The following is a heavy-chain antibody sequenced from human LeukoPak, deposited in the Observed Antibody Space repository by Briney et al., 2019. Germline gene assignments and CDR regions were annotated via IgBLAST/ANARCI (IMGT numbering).Heavy chain of an antibody. CDR1: GYTFTSYD. D-gene: IGHD4-11*01. CDR3: ASINDYSNSGAFDI. Sequence: ASVKVSCKASGYTFTSYDINWVRQATGQGLEWMGWMNPNSGNTGYAQKFQGRVTITRNTSISTAYMELSSLRSEDTAVYYCASINDYSNSGAFDIWGQGTMVTVSS. V-gene: IGHV1-8*03. J-gene: IGHJ3*02. CDR2: MNPNSGNT.